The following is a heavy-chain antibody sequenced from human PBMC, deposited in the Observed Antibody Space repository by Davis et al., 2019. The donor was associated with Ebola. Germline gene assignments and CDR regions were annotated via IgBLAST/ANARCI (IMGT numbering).Heavy chain of an antibody. D-gene: IGHD2/OR15-2a*01. CDR1: GFTFSTYA. CDR2: ISGRGDTT. Sequence: PGGSLRLSCAASGFTFSTYAMSWVRQAPGKGLEWVSAISGRGDTTYYADSVRGRFTISRDNSKKTLYLQMNSLGAEDTAVYYCAFPRGKIAYYYYYMDVWGKGTTVTVSS. CDR3: AFPRGKIAYYYYYMDV. V-gene: IGHV3-23*01. J-gene: IGHJ6*03.